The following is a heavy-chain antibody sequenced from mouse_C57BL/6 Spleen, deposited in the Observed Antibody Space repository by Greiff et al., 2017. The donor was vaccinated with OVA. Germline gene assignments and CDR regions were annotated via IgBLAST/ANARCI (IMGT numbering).Heavy chain of an antibody. CDR3: ARRDGSSYWYFDV. Sequence: QVQLQQSGAELVKPGASVKISCKASGYAFSSYWMNWVKQRPGKGLEWIGQIYPGDGDTNYKGKFKGKATLTADKSSSTAYMQLSSLTSEDSAVYFCARRDGSSYWYFDVWGTGTTVTVSS. CDR2: IYPGDGDT. CDR1: GYAFSSYW. V-gene: IGHV1-80*01. D-gene: IGHD1-1*01. J-gene: IGHJ1*03.